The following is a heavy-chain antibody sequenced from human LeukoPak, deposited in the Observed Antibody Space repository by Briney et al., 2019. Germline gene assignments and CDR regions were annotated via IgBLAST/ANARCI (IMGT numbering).Heavy chain of an antibody. CDR1: GFTFSSYW. J-gene: IGHJ3*02. Sequence: GSLRLSCAASGFTFSSYWMDWVRQAPGKGLVWVSRINSDGSNTSYADSVKGRFTISRDNAKNTLYLQMNSLRAEDTAVYYCAKVQRSSWYGAFDIWGQGTMVTVSS. CDR2: INSDGSNT. V-gene: IGHV3-74*01. CDR3: AKVQRSSWYGAFDI. D-gene: IGHD6-13*01.